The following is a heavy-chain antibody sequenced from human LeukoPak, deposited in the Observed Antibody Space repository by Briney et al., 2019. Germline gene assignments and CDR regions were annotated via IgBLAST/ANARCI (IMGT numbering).Heavy chain of an antibody. J-gene: IGHJ5*02. Sequence: PGGSLRLSRAASGFTFSGNWMHWVRQAPGKGLEWVSHIKTDGSVTDYADSVKGRFTISRDNARNTLYLQMNSLRAEDSAVYYCARDSAADGADYDHWGQGALVTVSS. V-gene: IGHV3-74*01. CDR1: GFTFSGNW. CDR3: ARDSAADGADYDH. D-gene: IGHD6-13*01. CDR2: IKTDGSVT.